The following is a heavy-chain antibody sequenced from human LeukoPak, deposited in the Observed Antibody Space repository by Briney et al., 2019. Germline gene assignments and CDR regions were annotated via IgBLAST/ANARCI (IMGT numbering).Heavy chain of an antibody. Sequence: DSVKVSCKASGYTFTSYDINWVRQATGQGLEWMGWMNPNSGNTGYAQKFRGRVTMTRDTSISTAYMELSSLRSEDTAVYYCARMSYYDSSGDNWFDPWGQGTLVTVSS. J-gene: IGHJ5*02. CDR3: ARMSYYDSSGDNWFDP. CDR2: MNPNSGNT. V-gene: IGHV1-8*01. D-gene: IGHD3-22*01. CDR1: GYTFTSYD.